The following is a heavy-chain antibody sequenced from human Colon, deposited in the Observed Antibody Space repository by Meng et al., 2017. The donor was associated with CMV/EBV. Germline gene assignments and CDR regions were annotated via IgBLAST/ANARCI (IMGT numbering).Heavy chain of an antibody. J-gene: IGHJ5*02. Sequence: CEASVYTFTDYYIHWVRQAPGQGLEWMGWINPNSGGTNYAQKFEGRVTMTRDTSISTAYMEMRRLTSDDTAVYYCARDWLGFKVWFGPWGQGTLVTVSS. CDR3: ARDWLGFKVWFGP. CDR2: INPNSGGT. CDR1: VYTFTDYY. D-gene: IGHD3-3*01. V-gene: IGHV1-2*02.